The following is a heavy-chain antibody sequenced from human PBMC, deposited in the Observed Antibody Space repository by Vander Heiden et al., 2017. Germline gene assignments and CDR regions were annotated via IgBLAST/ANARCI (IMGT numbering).Heavy chain of an antibody. V-gene: IGHV3-23*01. CDR1: GFTIRTAA. J-gene: IGHJ4*02. Sequence: EVQLLESGVGLVQPGGSLRLSSAASGFTIRTAAMSRLPQAPGKGLEWVLAISGSGGSTNYADAVKGRFTISRDNSKNTLYLQMNSLRAEDTAVYYCAKEVRYCSGGSCPEDYWGQGTLVTVSS. D-gene: IGHD2-15*01. CDR2: ISGSGGST. CDR3: AKEVRYCSGGSCPEDY.